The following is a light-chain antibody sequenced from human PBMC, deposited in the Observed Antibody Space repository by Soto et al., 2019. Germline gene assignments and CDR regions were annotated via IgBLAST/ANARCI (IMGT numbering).Light chain of an antibody. CDR2: DAS. CDR3: QQRSNWLT. V-gene: IGKV3-11*01. CDR1: QSVSIY. Sequence: EIVLTQSPATLSLSPGERATLSCRASQSVSIYLAWYQQKSGQAPRLLIYDASNRATGIPARFSGSGSGTDFTLTSSSLEPEDFAVYYCQQRSNWLTFGGGTKVEIK. J-gene: IGKJ4*01.